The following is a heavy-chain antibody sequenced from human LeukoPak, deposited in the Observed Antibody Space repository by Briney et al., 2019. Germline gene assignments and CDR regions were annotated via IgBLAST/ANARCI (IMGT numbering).Heavy chain of an antibody. CDR3: ARRLTQYDCFDP. V-gene: IGHV6-1*01. D-gene: IGHD2-2*01. J-gene: IGHJ5*02. CDR2: TYYRSTWYN. CDR1: GDSVSSNSVT. Sequence: SQTLSLTCAISGDSVSSNSVTWNWIRQSPSRGLEWLVRTYYRSTWYNDYAVSVRGRITVNPDTSKNQFSLHLNSVTPEDTAVYYCARRLTQYDCFDPWGQGVLVTVSS.